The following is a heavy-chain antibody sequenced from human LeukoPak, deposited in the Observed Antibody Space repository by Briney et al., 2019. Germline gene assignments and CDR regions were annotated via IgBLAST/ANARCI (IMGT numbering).Heavy chain of an antibody. CDR1: GGTFISYA. CDR2: IIPILGIA. CDR3: ARETRDGYNTPRFDY. Sequence: ASVKVSCKASGGTFISYAISWVRQAPGQGLEWMGRIIPILGIANYAQKFQGRVTITADKSTSTAYMELSSLRSEDTAVYYCARETRDGYNTPRFDYWGQGTLVTVSS. J-gene: IGHJ4*02. D-gene: IGHD5-24*01. V-gene: IGHV1-69*04.